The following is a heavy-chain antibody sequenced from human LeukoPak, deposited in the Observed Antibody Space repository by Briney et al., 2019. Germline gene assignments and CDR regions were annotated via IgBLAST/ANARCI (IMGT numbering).Heavy chain of an antibody. V-gene: IGHV1-24*01. D-gene: IGHD3-22*01. CDR3: ATGYYDSSGYYLFDY. CDR1: GYTLTELS. Sequence: ASVKVSCKVSGYTLTELSMHWVRQAPGQGLEWMGGFDPEDGETIYAQKFQGRVTMTEDTSTDTAYMELSSLRSEDTAVYYCATGYYDSSGYYLFDYWGQGTLVTVSS. J-gene: IGHJ4*02. CDR2: FDPEDGET.